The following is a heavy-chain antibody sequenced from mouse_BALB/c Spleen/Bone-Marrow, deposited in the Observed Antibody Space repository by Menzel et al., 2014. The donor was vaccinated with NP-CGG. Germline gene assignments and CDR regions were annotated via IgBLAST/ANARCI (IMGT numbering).Heavy chain of an antibody. CDR1: GFTFSSFG. CDR2: ISSGSSTI. V-gene: IGHV5-17*02. J-gene: IGHJ4*01. Sequence: EVMLVESGGGLVQPGGSRKLSCAASGFTFSSFGMHWVRQAPEKGLEWVAYISSGSSTIYYADTVKGRFTTSRDNPKNTLFLQMTSLRSEDTAMYYCARWGYYYAMDYWGQGTSVTVSS. CDR3: ARWGYYYAMDY.